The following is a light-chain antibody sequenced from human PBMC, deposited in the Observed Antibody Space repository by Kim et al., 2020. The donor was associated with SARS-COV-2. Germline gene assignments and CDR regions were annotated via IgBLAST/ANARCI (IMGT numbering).Light chain of an antibody. V-gene: IGKV1-33*01. CDR3: QQYHNLPPLT. CDR1: QDINYL. J-gene: IGKJ4*01. Sequence: SLRDRITTPCHASQDINYLLSWYQQKPGKAPKLLFYAASNLETGVPSRFSGSGSGTDFTFTIRSLQPEDIATYYCQQYHNLPPLTFGGGTKVDIK. CDR2: AAS.